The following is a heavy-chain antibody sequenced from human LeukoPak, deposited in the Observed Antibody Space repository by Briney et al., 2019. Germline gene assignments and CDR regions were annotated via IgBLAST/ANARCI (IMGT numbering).Heavy chain of an antibody. J-gene: IGHJ4*02. D-gene: IGHD6-13*01. Sequence: GVSLRLFCAGSRFAVKSDYMLWVRQAPGRALEWVSVIYSGGSTYYADSVKGRFPISRDDSKNTLYLQLNSLRAEDTAVYYCAIATAGTNYYFDYWGQGTLVTVSS. V-gene: IGHV3-66*01. CDR3: AIATAGTNYYFDY. CDR2: IYSGGST. CDR1: RFAVKSDY.